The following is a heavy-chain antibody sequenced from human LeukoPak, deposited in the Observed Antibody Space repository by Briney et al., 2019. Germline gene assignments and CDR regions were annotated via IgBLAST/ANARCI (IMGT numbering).Heavy chain of an antibody. CDR1: GFTFSSCG. J-gene: IGHJ4*02. V-gene: IGHV3-30*18. CDR2: ISYDGIDK. CDR3: AEDRPPQPMFDY. Sequence: GGSLRLSCAASGFTFSSCGMHWVRQAPGKGLEWVAFISYDGIDKYYTDSVKGRFTISRDNSKNTLYLQMNSLRAEDTAVYYCAEDRPPQPMFDYWGQGTLVTVSS.